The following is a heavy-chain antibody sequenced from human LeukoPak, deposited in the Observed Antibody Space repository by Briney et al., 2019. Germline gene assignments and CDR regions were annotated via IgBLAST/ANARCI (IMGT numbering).Heavy chain of an antibody. CDR3: ARFARIAVALDY. J-gene: IGHJ4*02. CDR1: GGSFSGYY. Sequence: SETLSLTCAVYGGSFSGYYWSWIRQPPGKGLEWIGEINHSGSTNYNPSLKGRVTISVDTSKNQFSLKLNSVTAADTAVYYCARFARIAVALDYWGQGTLVTVSS. CDR2: INHSGST. D-gene: IGHD6-19*01. V-gene: IGHV4-34*01.